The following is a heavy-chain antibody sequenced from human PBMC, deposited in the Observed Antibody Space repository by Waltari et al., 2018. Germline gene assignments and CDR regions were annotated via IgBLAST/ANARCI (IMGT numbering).Heavy chain of an antibody. V-gene: IGHV3-48*03. Sequence: EVQLVESGGGLVQPGGSLILSCAASGFTFSSYEMTWVRPAPGKGLEWISYISSSGSTIYYADSEKGRFTTSRDNAKKSLFLQMNNLGVEDTAVYYCARRGPLDYWGQGTLVTVSS. CDR2: ISSSGSTI. D-gene: IGHD5-12*01. CDR1: GFTFSSYE. J-gene: IGHJ4*02. CDR3: ARRGPLDY.